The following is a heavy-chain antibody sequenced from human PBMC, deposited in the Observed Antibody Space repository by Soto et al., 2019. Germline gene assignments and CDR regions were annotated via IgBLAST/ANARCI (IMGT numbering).Heavy chain of an antibody. CDR3: ARGACSGGSCYSWTQYFDY. Sequence: GGSLRLSCAASGFTFSSYGMHWVRQAPGKGLEWVAVIWYDGSNKYYADSVKGRFTISRDNSKNTLYLQMNSLRAEDTAVYYCARGACSGGSCYSWTQYFDYWGQGTLVTVSS. CDR1: GFTFSSYG. D-gene: IGHD2-15*01. V-gene: IGHV3-33*01. J-gene: IGHJ4*02. CDR2: IWYDGSNK.